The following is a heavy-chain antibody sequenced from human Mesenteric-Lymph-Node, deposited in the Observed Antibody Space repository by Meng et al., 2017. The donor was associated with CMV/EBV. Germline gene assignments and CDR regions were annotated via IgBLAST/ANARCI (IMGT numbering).Heavy chain of an antibody. CDR3: ARSVGGFDY. CDR1: GFTLSSYE. D-gene: IGHD3-16*01. V-gene: IGHV3-74*01. CDR2: INNDGSSA. J-gene: IGHJ4*02. Sequence: GESLKISCAASGFTLSSYEMSWVRQAPGKGLEWVSHINNDGSSATYADSVKGRFTVSRDNVKNTVFLQMNGLRAEDTAVYYCARSVGGFDYWGQGILVTVSS.